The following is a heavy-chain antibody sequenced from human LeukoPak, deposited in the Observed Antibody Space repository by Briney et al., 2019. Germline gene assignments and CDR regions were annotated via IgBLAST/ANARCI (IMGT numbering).Heavy chain of an antibody. Sequence: ASVKVSCKASGYTFTSYGISWVRQAPGQGLEWMGWISAYNGNTNYAQKLQGRVTMTTDTSTSTAYTELRSLRSDDTAVYYCARAPSSIAAAGAFDYWGQGTLVTVSS. CDR1: GYTFTSYG. V-gene: IGHV1-18*01. D-gene: IGHD6-13*01. CDR2: ISAYNGNT. J-gene: IGHJ4*02. CDR3: ARAPSSIAAAGAFDY.